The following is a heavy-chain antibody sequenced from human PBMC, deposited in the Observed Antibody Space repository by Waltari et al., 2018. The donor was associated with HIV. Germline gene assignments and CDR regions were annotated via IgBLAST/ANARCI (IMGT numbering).Heavy chain of an antibody. J-gene: IGHJ4*02. CDR1: GFTFNAYA. Sequence: EMQLVESGGGLVQPGGSLRLSCAASGFTFNAYAMHWVRQAPGKGLEGVSGIHWNSGGTGYGGSVKGRFSISRDNAKNSLYLQMNSLRPEDTALYYCAKTSGPTGWDAFDYWGQGTLVAVSS. CDR3: AKTSGPTGWDAFDY. V-gene: IGHV3-9*01. CDR2: IHWNSGGT. D-gene: IGHD6-19*01.